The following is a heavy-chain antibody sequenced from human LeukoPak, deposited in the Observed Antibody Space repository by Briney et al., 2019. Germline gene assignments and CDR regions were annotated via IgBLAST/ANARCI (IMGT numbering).Heavy chain of an antibody. J-gene: IGHJ4*02. CDR1: GYTFTSYG. CDR3: ARSESGSGSFRDY. Sequence: GASVKVSCKASGYTFTSYGISWVRQAPGQGLEWMGWISAYNGNTNYAQEFQGRVTMTRSTSINTAYMELSSLRSEDTAVYYCARSESGSGSFRDYWGQGTLVTVSS. V-gene: IGHV1-18*01. CDR2: ISAYNGNT. D-gene: IGHD3-10*01.